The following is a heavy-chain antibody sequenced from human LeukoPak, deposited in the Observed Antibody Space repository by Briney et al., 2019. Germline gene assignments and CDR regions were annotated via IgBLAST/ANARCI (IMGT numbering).Heavy chain of an antibody. Sequence: GGSLRLSCAASGFTFSSYAMNRVRQAPGKGLEWVSAISGSGTGTNHADSVKGRFTIPRDNSKSTLYLQMNSLRAEDTAVYYCAKAFNLPNWNRTPFDYWGQGTLVTVSS. J-gene: IGHJ4*02. CDR3: AKAFNLPNWNRTPFDY. CDR1: GFTFSSYA. CDR2: ISGSGTGT. V-gene: IGHV3-23*01. D-gene: IGHD1-1*01.